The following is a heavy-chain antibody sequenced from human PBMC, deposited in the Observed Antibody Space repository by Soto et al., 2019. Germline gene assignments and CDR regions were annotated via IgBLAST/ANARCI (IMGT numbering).Heavy chain of an antibody. J-gene: IGHJ6*02. CDR1: GFTVSSNY. D-gene: IGHD3-3*01. Sequence: QTGGSLRLSCAASGFTVSSNYMSWVRQAPRKGLEWVSVIYSGGSTYYADSVKGRFTISRDNSKNTLYLQMNSLRAEDTAVYYCARDRDDFWSGSRGMDVWGQGTTVTVSS. V-gene: IGHV3-53*01. CDR2: IYSGGST. CDR3: ARDRDDFWSGSRGMDV.